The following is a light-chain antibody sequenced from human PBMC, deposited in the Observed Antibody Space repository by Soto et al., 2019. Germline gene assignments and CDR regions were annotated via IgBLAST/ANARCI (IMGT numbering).Light chain of an antibody. J-gene: IGKJ2*01. CDR3: MQATHWPYT. CDR1: QSLVFGDGYTY. CDR2: KVS. Sequence: DAVLTQSPLSLPVTLGQPASISCRSSQSLVFGDGYTYLNWSQRRPGQSPRRLIYKVSDRDSGVRDRFSGSGSGNEFTLKISRVEAEDVAVYYCMQATHWPYTFGRGTKLEIK. V-gene: IGKV2-30*01.